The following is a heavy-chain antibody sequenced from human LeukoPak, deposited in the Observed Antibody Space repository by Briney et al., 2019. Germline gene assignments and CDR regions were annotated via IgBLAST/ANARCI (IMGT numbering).Heavy chain of an antibody. Sequence: GGSLRLSCAASGFTFSTYSMHWVRQAPGTGLEWASSISSSRSYVYYAESVKGRFTISRDNAKNSLYLQMNSLRAEDTAVYYCARDGWYSSGWNAFDIWGQGTMVTVSS. CDR1: GFTFSTYS. V-gene: IGHV3-21*01. D-gene: IGHD6-19*01. J-gene: IGHJ3*02. CDR3: ARDGWYSSGWNAFDI. CDR2: ISSSRSYV.